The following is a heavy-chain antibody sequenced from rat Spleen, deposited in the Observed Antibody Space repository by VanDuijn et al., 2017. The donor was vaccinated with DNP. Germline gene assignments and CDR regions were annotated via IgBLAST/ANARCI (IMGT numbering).Heavy chain of an antibody. D-gene: IGHD1-2*01. V-gene: IGHV5-25*01. CDR2: MSPTTRSS. J-gene: IGHJ4*01. Sequence: EVKLVESGGGLVQPGRSLKLSCAASGFNFNDYWMGWVRQAPSKGLEWVACMSPTTRSSYYRDSVRGRFTVSRDDSTSTLYLQMDSLRSEDTATYYCVRRQLRQLYKSMDAWGQGSSVTVSS. CDR1: GFNFNDYW. CDR3: VRRQLRQLYKSMDA.